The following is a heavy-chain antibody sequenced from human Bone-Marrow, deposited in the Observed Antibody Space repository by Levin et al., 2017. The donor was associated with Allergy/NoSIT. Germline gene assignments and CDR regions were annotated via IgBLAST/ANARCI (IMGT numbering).Heavy chain of an antibody. D-gene: IGHD4-17*01. Sequence: ASETLSLTCAVSGGSISSGGYSWSWIRQPPGKGLEWIGYIYRGGSTNSNPSLRSRVTISVDTSKNQFSLRLSSVTAADAAVYFCARGSDYGLFDIWGQGTMVTVSS. CDR1: GGSISSGGYS. CDR3: ARGSDYGLFDI. CDR2: IYRGGST. V-gene: IGHV4-30-2*01. J-gene: IGHJ3*02.